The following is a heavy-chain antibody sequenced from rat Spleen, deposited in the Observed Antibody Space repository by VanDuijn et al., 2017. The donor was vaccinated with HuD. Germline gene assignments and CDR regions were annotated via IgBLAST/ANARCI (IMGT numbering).Heavy chain of an antibody. J-gene: IGHJ2*01. Sequence: QVQLMESGPGLVQPSETLSLTCTVPGFSLTSYNVHWVRQPPGKGLEWMGRMWYDGDTAYNSALKSRLSISRDTTKNQVFLKVNSLQTEDTAIYFCARGHNYFDYWGQGVMVTVSS. CDR3: ARGHNYFDY. CDR1: GFSLTSYN. CDR2: MWYDGDT. V-gene: IGHV2-45*01.